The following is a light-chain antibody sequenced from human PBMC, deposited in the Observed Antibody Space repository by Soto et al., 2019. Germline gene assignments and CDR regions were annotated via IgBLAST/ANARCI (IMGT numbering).Light chain of an antibody. CDR3: QERSNWPIT. CDR2: DAS. Sequence: EIVLTQSPATLSLSPGERATLSCRASQSVSSYLAWYQQKPGQAPRLLIYDASTRATGIPDRFSGSGSGTDFALTISRLEPEDFAVYYCQERSNWPITFGQGTRLEMK. J-gene: IGKJ5*01. V-gene: IGKV3-11*01. CDR1: QSVSSY.